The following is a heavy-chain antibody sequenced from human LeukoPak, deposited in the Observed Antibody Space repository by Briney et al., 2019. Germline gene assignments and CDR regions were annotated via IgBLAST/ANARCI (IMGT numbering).Heavy chain of an antibody. J-gene: IGHJ6*02. D-gene: IGHD2-2*01. CDR2: INSDGSST. CDR3: ARDIVVVPAARPQTPYYYYGMDV. V-gene: IGHV3-74*01. Sequence: GGSLRLSCAASGFTFSSYWMHWVRQAPGNGLVWVSRINSDGSSTSYADSVKGRFTISRDNAKNTLYLQMNSLRAEDTAVYYCARDIVVVPAARPQTPYYYYGMDVWGQGTTVTVSS. CDR1: GFTFSSYW.